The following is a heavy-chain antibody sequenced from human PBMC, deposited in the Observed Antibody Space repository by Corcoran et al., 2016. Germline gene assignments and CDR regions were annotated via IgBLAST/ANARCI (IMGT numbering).Heavy chain of an antibody. CDR3: ARVAVVPAVAFDY. CDR1: GGSFSGYY. CDR2: VNHSGST. D-gene: IGHD2-2*01. Sequence: QVQLQQWGAGLLKPSETLSLTCAVYGGSFSGYYWSWIRQPPGKGLEWIGEVNHSGSTNYNPSLKSRVTISVDTSKNQFSLKLSSVTAADTAVYYCARVAVVPAVAFDYWGQGTLVTVSS. V-gene: IGHV4-34*01. J-gene: IGHJ4*02.